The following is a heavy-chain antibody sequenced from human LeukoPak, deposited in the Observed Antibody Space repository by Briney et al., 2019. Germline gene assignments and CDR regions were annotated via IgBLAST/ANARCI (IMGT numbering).Heavy chain of an antibody. D-gene: IGHD5/OR15-5a*01. CDR1: GYSISSGNY. J-gene: IGHJ4*02. CDR3: ARGNSVRFPPYMDY. CDR2: IYHSGST. V-gene: IGHV4-38-2*02. Sequence: SETLSLTCTVSGYSISSGNYWGWIRPSPGKGLEWIGTIYHSGSTYYNPSLKSRVTISVDTSKNQISLRLSSVTAADTAIYYCARGNSVRFPPYMDYWGQGILVIVSS.